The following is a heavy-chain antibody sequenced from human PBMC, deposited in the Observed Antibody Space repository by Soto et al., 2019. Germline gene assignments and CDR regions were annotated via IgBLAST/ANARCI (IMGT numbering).Heavy chain of an antibody. Sequence: GGSLRLSCAASGFIFRTYGMTWVRQAPGKGLKWVSGITGGADSTYYADSVKGRFTISRDNSQNTLYLQMNSLRTEDTAVYYCAKGRGYYYFYYMDVWGKGTTVTVSS. V-gene: IGHV3-23*01. CDR3: AKGRGYYYFYYMDV. CDR2: ITGGADST. J-gene: IGHJ6*03. CDR1: GFIFRTYG.